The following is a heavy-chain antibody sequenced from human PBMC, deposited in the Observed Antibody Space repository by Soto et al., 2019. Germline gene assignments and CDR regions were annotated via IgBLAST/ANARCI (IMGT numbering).Heavy chain of an antibody. V-gene: IGHV4-39*01. Sequence: SETLSLTCTVSGGSISSSSYYWGWIRQPPGKGLEWIGSIYYSGSTYYNPSLKSRVTISVDTSKNQFSLKLSSVTAADTAVYYCACQTGYYYDSSGPRIPGMDVWGQGTTVTVSS. J-gene: IGHJ6*02. CDR2: IYYSGST. D-gene: IGHD3-22*01. CDR3: ACQTGYYYDSSGPRIPGMDV. CDR1: GGSISSSSYY.